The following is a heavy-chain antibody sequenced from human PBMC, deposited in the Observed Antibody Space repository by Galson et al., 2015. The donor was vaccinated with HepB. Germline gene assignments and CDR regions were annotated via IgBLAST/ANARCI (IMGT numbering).Heavy chain of an antibody. CDR3: ARGTYCSSTSCYTNYYYMDV. D-gene: IGHD2-2*02. Sequence: ETLSLTCAVYGGSFSGYYWSWIRQPPGKGLEWIGEINHSGSTNYNPSLKSRVTISVDTSKNQFSLKLSSVTAADTAVYYCARGTYCSSTSCYTNYYYMDVWGKGTTVTVSS. J-gene: IGHJ6*03. V-gene: IGHV4-34*01. CDR1: GGSFSGYY. CDR2: INHSGST.